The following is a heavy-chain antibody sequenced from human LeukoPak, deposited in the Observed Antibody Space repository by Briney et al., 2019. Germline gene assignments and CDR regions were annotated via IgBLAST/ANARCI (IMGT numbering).Heavy chain of an antibody. J-gene: IGHJ4*02. V-gene: IGHV3-30*04. CDR3: ARAPYRAAAALYFDY. Sequence: GGPLRPSWAPLGFTSMAYALPGVGQVPAEGLGGLAVISYDGSNKYYADSVKGRFTISRDNSYNTLYLQMNSLRADDTALYYCARAPYRAAAALYFDYWGQGTLVTVSS. CDR1: GFTSMAYA. CDR2: ISYDGSNK. D-gene: IGHD6-13*01.